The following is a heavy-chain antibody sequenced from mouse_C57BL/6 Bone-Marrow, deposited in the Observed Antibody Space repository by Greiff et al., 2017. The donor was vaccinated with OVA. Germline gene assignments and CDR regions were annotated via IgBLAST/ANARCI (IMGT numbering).Heavy chain of an antibody. CDR3: ARYYGSSLSYWYFDV. Sequence: QVQLQQSGAELARPGASVKLSCKASGYTFTSYGISWVKQRTGQGLEWIGEIYPRSGNHYYNEKFKGKATLTADKSSSTAYMELRSLTSEDSAVYFGARYYGSSLSYWYFDVWGTGTTVTVSS. CDR1: GYTFTSYG. CDR2: IYPRSGNH. V-gene: IGHV1-81*01. J-gene: IGHJ1*03. D-gene: IGHD1-1*01.